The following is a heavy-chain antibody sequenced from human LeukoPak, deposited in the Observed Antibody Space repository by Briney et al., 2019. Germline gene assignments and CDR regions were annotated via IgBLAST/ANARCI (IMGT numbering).Heavy chain of an antibody. V-gene: IGHV3-23*01. CDR1: GFTFRNYA. CDR3: AKGTTDYGSGYGMDV. J-gene: IGHJ6*04. D-gene: IGHD3-10*01. CDR2: VGAGGGST. Sequence: GGSLRLSCAVSGFTFRNYAMNWVRQAPGKGLECVSAVGAGGGSTYYADSVKGRFTISRDNSKNTLSLEMNSLRADDTAVYYCAKGTTDYGSGYGMDVWGKGTTVTVSS.